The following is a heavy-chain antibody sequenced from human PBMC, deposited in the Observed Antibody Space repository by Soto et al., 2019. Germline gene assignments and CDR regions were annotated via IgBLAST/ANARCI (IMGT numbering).Heavy chain of an antibody. J-gene: IGHJ1*01. D-gene: IGHD3-3*02. Sequence: QVQLQESGPGLVKASQTLSLTCNVSGGSISSGGYYWTWIRQHPGKGLEWIGNIYHSGSTFYNPSLKSRVSTSVDTSKNQFSLKLSSVTAADTAVYFCVRGILSWGPGTLVTVSS. V-gene: IGHV4-31*03. CDR2: IYHSGST. CDR3: VRGILS. CDR1: GGSISSGGYY.